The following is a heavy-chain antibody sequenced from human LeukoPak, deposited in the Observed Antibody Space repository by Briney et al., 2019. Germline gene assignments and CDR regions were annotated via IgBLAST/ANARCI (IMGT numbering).Heavy chain of an antibody. CDR3: ARDINGHYYDNRGYYPTDL. CDR1: GYIFTSYG. CDR2: ISVYNGNT. D-gene: IGHD3-22*01. Sequence: ASVKVSCKASGYIFTSYGISWVRQAPGQGLEWMGWISVYNGNTNYPQRLQGRVTMTTDTSTTTAYMELRSLRSDDTAVYYCARDINGHYYDNRGYYPTDLWGQRTLVTVSS. J-gene: IGHJ5*02. V-gene: IGHV1-18*01.